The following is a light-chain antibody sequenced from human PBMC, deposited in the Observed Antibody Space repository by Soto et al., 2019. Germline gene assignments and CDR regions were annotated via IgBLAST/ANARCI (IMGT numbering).Light chain of an antibody. CDR1: SGDVFAYNY. J-gene: IGLJ3*02. V-gene: IGLV2-14*01. CDR2: EVN. CDR3: SSYTDRITNTWV. Sequence: QSALTQPASVSGSPGQSITISCTGTSGDVFAYNYVSWYQQYPGKAPKLMIYEVNNRPSGVSYRFSGSKSGNTASLTISGLQAEDEADYYCSSYTDRITNTWVFGGGTKVTVL.